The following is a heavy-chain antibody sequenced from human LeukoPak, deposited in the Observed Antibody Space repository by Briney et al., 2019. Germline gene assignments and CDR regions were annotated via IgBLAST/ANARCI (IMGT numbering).Heavy chain of an antibody. J-gene: IGHJ4*02. Sequence: SVKVSCKASGGTFSRYAISWVRQAPGQGLEWTGGILPIIGTANYAQKFQGRVTITADESTSTAYMKLSSLRSEDTAVYYCATSRIAVAGTGLDYWGQGTLVTVSS. CDR2: ILPIIGTA. CDR3: ATSRIAVAGTGLDY. D-gene: IGHD6-19*01. V-gene: IGHV1-69*13. CDR1: GGTFSRYA.